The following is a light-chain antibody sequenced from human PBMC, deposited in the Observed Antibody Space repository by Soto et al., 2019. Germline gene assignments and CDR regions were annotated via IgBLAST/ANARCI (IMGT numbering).Light chain of an antibody. CDR2: WAS. Sequence: DNVLTPTADSPDLSLSESSTTSCESSQNILDSSDNQSSLAWYQHKPGQPPKLLIYWASTRKSGVPDRFSGSGSGIDFTLTISSLQAEDVAVYFCQQYFNTPLTFGQGTKVDIK. J-gene: IGKJ1*01. CDR3: QQYFNTPLT. CDR1: QNILDSSDNQSS. V-gene: IGKV4-1*01.